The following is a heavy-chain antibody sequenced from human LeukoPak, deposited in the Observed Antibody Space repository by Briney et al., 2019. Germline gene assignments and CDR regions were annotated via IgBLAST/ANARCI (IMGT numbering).Heavy chain of an antibody. CDR1: GGSFSGYY. V-gene: IGHV4-34*01. J-gene: IGHJ4*02. CDR3: ARSYSSGWYIWFTY. Sequence: SETLSLTCAVYGGSFSGYYWSWIRQPPGKGLEWIGEINHSGSTNYNPSLKSRVTISVDTSKNQFSLKLSSVTAADTAVYYCARSYSSGWYIWFTYWGQGTPVTVSS. CDR2: INHSGST. D-gene: IGHD6-19*01.